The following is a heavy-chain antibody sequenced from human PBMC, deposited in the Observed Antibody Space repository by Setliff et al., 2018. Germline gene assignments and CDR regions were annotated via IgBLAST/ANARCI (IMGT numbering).Heavy chain of an antibody. CDR3: ARGRGSYYYYMDV. Sequence: ASVKVSCKASGYTFTGYYMHWVRQAPGQGLEWMGRINPNSGGTNYAQKFQGRVTMTRDTSISTAYMGLSRLRSDDTAVYYCARGRGSYYYYMDVWGKGTTVTVSS. CDR1: GYTFTGYY. V-gene: IGHV1-2*06. CDR2: INPNSGGT. J-gene: IGHJ6*03. D-gene: IGHD1-26*01.